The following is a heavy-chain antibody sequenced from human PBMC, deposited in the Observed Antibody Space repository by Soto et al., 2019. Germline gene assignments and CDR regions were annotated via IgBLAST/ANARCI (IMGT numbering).Heavy chain of an antibody. CDR1: GGSISSSSYY. CDR2: IYYSGST. Sequence: SETLSLTCTVSGGSISSSSYYWGWIRQPPGKGLEWIGSIYYSGSTYYNPSLKRRVTISVDTSKTQFSLKLSSVTAADTAVYYCARQEGITIFGVVIYWFDPWGQGTRVT. J-gene: IGHJ5*02. CDR3: ARQEGITIFGVVIYWFDP. V-gene: IGHV4-39*01. D-gene: IGHD3-3*01.